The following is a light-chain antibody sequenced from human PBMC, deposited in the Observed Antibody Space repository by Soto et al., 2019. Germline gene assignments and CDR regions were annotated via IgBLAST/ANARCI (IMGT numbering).Light chain of an antibody. V-gene: IGKV1-39*01. CDR3: QQSYSTPWK. J-gene: IGKJ1*01. CDR2: STS. Sequence: DIQVTQSPSYLSASVGDRVTITCRASQSISYYLNWYQQKQGRAPRLLIYSTSTLQSGVPSKFSGSASGTDFTLTISSLQPEDFATYYCQQSYSTPWKFGQGTQVDIK. CDR1: QSISYY.